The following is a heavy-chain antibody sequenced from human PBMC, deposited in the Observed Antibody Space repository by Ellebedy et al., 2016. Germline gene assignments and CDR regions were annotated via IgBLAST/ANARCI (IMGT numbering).Heavy chain of an antibody. CDR3: VTDTGNCWSPDY. D-gene: IGHD1-7*01. Sequence: GGSLRLSXAASGFSFSNHYMAWVRQGPGKGLEWVAHVNQDGSDKFYVDSVKGRFSVSRDNAKNSLFLQMNSLRAEDTAVYYCVTDTGNCWSPDYWGQGTLVTVSS. CDR2: VNQDGSDK. J-gene: IGHJ4*02. CDR1: GFSFSNHY. V-gene: IGHV3-7*04.